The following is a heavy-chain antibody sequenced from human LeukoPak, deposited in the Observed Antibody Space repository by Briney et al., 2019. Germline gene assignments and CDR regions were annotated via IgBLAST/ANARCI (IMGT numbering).Heavy chain of an antibody. Sequence: GGSLRLSCAASGFTFSSYAMHWVRQAPGKGLEWVAVISYDGNNKYYADSVKGRFTISRDNSKNTLYLQMNSLRAEDAAVYYCARDSYYDILTGYSPPLGFDYWGQGTLVTVSS. CDR1: GFTFSSYA. V-gene: IGHV3-30*04. J-gene: IGHJ4*02. CDR2: ISYDGNNK. D-gene: IGHD3-9*01. CDR3: ARDSYYDILTGYSPPLGFDY.